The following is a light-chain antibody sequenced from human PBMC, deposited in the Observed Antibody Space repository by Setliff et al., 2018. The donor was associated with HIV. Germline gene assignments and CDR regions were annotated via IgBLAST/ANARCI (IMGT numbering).Light chain of an antibody. CDR1: IDPYNS. CDR2: EVS. J-gene: IGLJ1*01. V-gene: IGLV2-14*01. Sequence: QSVLTQPASVSGSPGQSITVSCTDIDPYNSVSWYQQLPGKAPRLILYEVSVRPSGISHRFAGSKSDNTASLTISGLEAEDECSYYCSSYTSSGAPSCVFGTGTKVTVL. CDR3: SSYTSSGAPSCV.